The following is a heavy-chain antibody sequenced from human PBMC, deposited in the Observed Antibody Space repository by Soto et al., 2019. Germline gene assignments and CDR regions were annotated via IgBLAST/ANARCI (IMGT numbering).Heavy chain of an antibody. J-gene: IGHJ6*02. D-gene: IGHD3-10*01. CDR1: GGSFSGYY. CDR2: INHSGST. CDR3: ARVSGIYYYGMDV. V-gene: IGHV4-34*01. Sequence: PSETLSLTCAVYGGSFSGYYWSWIRQPPGKGLEWIGEINHSGSTNYNPSLKSRVTISVDTSKNQVSLKLGSVTAADTAVYYCARVSGIYYYGMDVWGQGTTVTVSS.